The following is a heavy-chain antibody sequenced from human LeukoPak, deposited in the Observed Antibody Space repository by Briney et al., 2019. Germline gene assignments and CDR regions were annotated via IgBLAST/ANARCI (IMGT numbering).Heavy chain of an antibody. CDR2: ISSSSSYI. J-gene: IGHJ4*02. CDR3: ARDSYGSGISGNFDY. D-gene: IGHD3-10*01. CDR1: GFTFSSYS. V-gene: IGHV3-21*01. Sequence: GGSLRLSCAASGFTFSSYSMNWVRQAPGRGLEWVSSISSSSSYIYYADSVKGRFTISRDNAKNSLYLQMNSLRAEDTAVYYCARDSYGSGISGNFDYWGQGTLVTVSS.